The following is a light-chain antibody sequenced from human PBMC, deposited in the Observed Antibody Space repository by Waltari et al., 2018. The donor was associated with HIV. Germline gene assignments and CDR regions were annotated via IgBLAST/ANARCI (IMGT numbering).Light chain of an antibody. Sequence: SYELTQPPSVSVSPGQTAMITCSGDALPKQYAYWYQQKPGQAPVLVIYKDRERPSWIPERFSGSSSGTTVTLTISGVQAEDEADYYCQSADSSAHLWVFAGGTKLTVL. V-gene: IGLV3-25*03. J-gene: IGLJ2*01. CDR1: ALPKQY. CDR2: KDR. CDR3: QSADSSAHLWV.